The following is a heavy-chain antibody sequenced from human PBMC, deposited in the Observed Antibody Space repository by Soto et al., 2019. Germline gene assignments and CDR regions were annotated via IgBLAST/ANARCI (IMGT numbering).Heavy chain of an antibody. CDR2: INPSGGST. CDR1: GYAFTSYY. Sequence: XSVKVSCKASGYAFTSYYRHLVRQAPGQGLEWMGIINPSGGSTSYAQKFQGRVTMTRDTSTSTVYMELSSLRSEDTAVYYCARGAVYYDSSGGAFDLWGQGTMVTVPS. V-gene: IGHV1-46*01. J-gene: IGHJ3*01. CDR3: ARGAVYYDSSGGAFDL. D-gene: IGHD3-22*01.